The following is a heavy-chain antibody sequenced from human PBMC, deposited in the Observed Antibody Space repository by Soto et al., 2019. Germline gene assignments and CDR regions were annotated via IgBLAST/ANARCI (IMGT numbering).Heavy chain of an antibody. J-gene: IGHJ6*02. Sequence: SDTLSLTCTASGGSISIGDYYWSWMLHHPGKGLEWIGYIYYSGSTYYNPSLKSRVTISVDTSNNQFSLKLSSVTAADTAVYYCACIFSGGYSDGFYYYGMDVWGQGTTVTVSS. V-gene: IGHV4-31*03. CDR2: IYYSGST. CDR3: ACIFSGGYSDGFYYYGMDV. D-gene: IGHD5-18*01. CDR1: GGSISIGDYY.